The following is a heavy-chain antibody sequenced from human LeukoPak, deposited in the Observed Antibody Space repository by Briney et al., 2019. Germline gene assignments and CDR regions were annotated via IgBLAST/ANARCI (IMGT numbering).Heavy chain of an antibody. CDR2: SDHAGSA. V-gene: IGHV4-34*01. CDR1: GGTFTAYY. CDR3: ARWNILTGYAIDH. Sequence: PSETLSLTCSFSGGTFTAYYWKWIRQSPGKGLEWIGESDHAGSANYNPSLKSRVTISVEKAKNQFSLNLWSVTAADTAVYYCARWNILTGYAIDHWGQGTLVTVSS. J-gene: IGHJ4*02. D-gene: IGHD3-9*01.